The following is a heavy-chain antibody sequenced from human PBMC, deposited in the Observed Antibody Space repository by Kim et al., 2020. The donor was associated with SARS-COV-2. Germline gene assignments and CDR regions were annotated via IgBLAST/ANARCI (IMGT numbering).Heavy chain of an antibody. J-gene: IGHJ5*02. Sequence: ASVKVSCKVSGYTLTELSMHWVRQAPGKGLEWMGGFDPEDGETIYAQKFQGRVTMTEDTSTDTAYMELSSLRSEDTAVYYCATAGPEWRTYNWFDPWGQGTLVTVSS. CDR2: FDPEDGET. D-gene: IGHD3-3*01. V-gene: IGHV1-24*01. CDR1: GYTLTELS. CDR3: ATAGPEWRTYNWFDP.